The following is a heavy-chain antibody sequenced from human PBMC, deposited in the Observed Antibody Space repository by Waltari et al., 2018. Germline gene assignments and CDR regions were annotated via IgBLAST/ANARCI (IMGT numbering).Heavy chain of an antibody. CDR2: SRSRSINI. Sequence: GCRDPGKGLEWISVSRSRSINIYYADSVKGRFTISRDNAKNSLYLQRNSLRDEDTALYYCARNWGSDYWGHVTLVTVSS. V-gene: IGHV3-48*02. J-gene: IGHJ4*01. CDR3: ARNWGSDY. D-gene: IGHD3-16*01.